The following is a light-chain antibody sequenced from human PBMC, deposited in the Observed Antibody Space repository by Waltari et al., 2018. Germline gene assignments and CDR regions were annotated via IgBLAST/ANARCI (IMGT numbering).Light chain of an antibody. J-gene: IGLJ3*02. CDR1: NTGRKS. Sequence: SYVLIQPPSVSVAPGKTATISCGGNNTGRKSVKWYQQKPGQAPGLSKFDDGDRPSGIPVRFSVACSRNTATLTIGSVETWDEADYYCHVWDSPSDQWVFGGGTNLTVL. CDR3: HVWDSPSDQWV. CDR2: DDG. V-gene: IGLV3-21*04.